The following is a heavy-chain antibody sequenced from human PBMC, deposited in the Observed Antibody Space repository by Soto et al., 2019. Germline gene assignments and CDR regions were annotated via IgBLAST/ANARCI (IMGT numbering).Heavy chain of an antibody. D-gene: IGHD2-8*01. CDR1: GFTFSSYP. V-gene: IGHV3-23*01. J-gene: IGHJ6*02. CDR2: ISGSSDTI. Sequence: EVLLLESGGGLVQPGGSLRLSCAASGFTFSSYPMTWVRQAPGKGLEWVSSISGSSDTIFYADSVKGRFTISRDNSRTTLYLQMNCLRADDMAIYYCARILYSSQRDGVDVWGQGTTVTVSS. CDR3: ARILYSSQRDGVDV.